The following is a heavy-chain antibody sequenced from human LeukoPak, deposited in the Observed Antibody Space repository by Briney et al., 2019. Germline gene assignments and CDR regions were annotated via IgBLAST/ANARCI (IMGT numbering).Heavy chain of an antibody. CDR1: GGSFSGYY. V-gene: IGHV4-34*01. D-gene: IGHD3-9*01. CDR3: ARLVAPGDYYYYYGMDV. Sequence: SETLSLTCAVYGGSFSGYYWSWIRQPPGKGLEWIGEINHSGSTNYNPSLKSRVTISVDTSKNQFSLKLSSVTAADTAVYYCARLVAPGDYYYYYGMDVWGQGTTVTVSS. CDR2: INHSGST. J-gene: IGHJ6*02.